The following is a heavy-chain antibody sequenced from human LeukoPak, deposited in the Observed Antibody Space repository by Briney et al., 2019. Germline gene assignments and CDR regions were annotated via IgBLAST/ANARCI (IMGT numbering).Heavy chain of an antibody. J-gene: IGHJ4*02. CDR3: ARVHYYDNFFDY. CDR1: GGSISSCGYY. D-gene: IGHD3-22*01. CDR2: IYYSGST. V-gene: IGHV4-31*03. Sequence: SETLSLTCTVSGGSISSCGYYWSWIRQHPGKGLEWIGYIYYSGSTYYNPSLKSRVTISVETTKSQLSLKLSSVTAADTAVYYCARVHYYDNFFDYWGQGNLVSVSS.